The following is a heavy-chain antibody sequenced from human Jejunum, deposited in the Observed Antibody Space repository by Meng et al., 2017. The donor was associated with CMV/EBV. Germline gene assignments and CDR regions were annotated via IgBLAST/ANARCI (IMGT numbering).Heavy chain of an antibody. Sequence: SGFTFSSYAMSWVRQAAGKGLEWVASISGNGVSTYYADSVKGRFTISRDNPKNTLYLQMNTLRAEDTAVYSCAKVTYNGGYYHFDYWGQGTLVTVSS. D-gene: IGHD3-22*01. CDR3: AKVTYNGGYYHFDY. V-gene: IGHV3-23*01. J-gene: IGHJ4*02. CDR2: ISGNGVST. CDR1: GFTFSSYA.